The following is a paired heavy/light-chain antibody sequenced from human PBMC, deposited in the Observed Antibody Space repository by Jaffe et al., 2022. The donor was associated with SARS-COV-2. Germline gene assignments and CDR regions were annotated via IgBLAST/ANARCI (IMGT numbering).Heavy chain of an antibody. CDR1: GFTFSSYA. Sequence: EVQLLESGGGLVQPGGSLRLSCAASGFTFSSYAMTWVRQAPGKGLEWVSTLSSSGGGTFYADSVKGRFTISRDNSKSTLYLQMNSLRAEDTGVYYCAKDSIPVLDGMDVWGQGTTVTVSS. CDR2: LSSSGGGT. J-gene: IGHJ6*02. D-gene: IGHD2-21*01. V-gene: IGHV3-23*01. CDR3: AKDSIPVLDGMDV.
Light chain of an antibody. J-gene: IGKJ1*01. CDR3: QQYGTSHRT. Sequence: EIVLTQSPGTLSLSPGERVTLSCRASQSVSSSYLAWYQQRPGQAPRLLMYGASKRATGIPDRFSGSGSGTDFSLTISRLEPEDFAVYYCQQYGTSHRTFGQGTKVEI. CDR1: QSVSSSY. CDR2: GAS. V-gene: IGKV3-20*01.